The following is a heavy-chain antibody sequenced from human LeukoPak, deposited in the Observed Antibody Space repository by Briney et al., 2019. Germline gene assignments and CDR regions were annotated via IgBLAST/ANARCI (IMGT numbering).Heavy chain of an antibody. CDR3: ARGHHVWGSFRFVF. V-gene: IGHV1-2*02. Sequence: GASVKVSCKASGYTFTGYYMHWVRQAPGQGLEWMGWINPNSGGTNYAQKFQGRVTMTRDTSISTAYMELSRLRSDNTAVYYCARGHHVWGSFRFVFWGQGTLVTVSS. D-gene: IGHD3-16*02. CDR1: GYTFTGYY. CDR2: INPNSGGT. J-gene: IGHJ4*02.